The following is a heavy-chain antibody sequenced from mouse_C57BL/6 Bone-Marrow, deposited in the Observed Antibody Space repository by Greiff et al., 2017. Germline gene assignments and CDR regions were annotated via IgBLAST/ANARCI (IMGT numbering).Heavy chain of an antibody. CDR2: ISYDGSN. Sequence: EVQLQESGPGLVKPSQSLSFTCSVTGYSITSGYYWNWIRQFPGNKLEWMVYISYDGSNNYNPTLKNRNSITRDTSKNQFFLKLNSVTTEDTATYDCSRVESDYGSRVGDFYVWGTGTTVTVSS. D-gene: IGHD1-1*01. CDR3: SRVESDYGSRVGDFYV. CDR1: GYSITSGYY. V-gene: IGHV3-6*01. J-gene: IGHJ1*03.